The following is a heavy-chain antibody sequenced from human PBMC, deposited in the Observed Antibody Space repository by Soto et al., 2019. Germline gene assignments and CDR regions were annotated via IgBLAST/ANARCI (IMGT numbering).Heavy chain of an antibody. Sequence: GGSLRLSCAASGFTFRRYGMHWVRQAPGKGLEWVAIISYDGSNKYYADSVKGRFTMSRDDSKNTLYLQMNSLRDEDTAVYYCARPTYYDFWSGYYTDYYYGMDVWGQGTTVTVSS. J-gene: IGHJ6*02. D-gene: IGHD3-3*01. CDR1: GFTFRRYG. CDR2: ISYDGSNK. V-gene: IGHV3-30*03. CDR3: ARPTYYDFWSGYYTDYYYGMDV.